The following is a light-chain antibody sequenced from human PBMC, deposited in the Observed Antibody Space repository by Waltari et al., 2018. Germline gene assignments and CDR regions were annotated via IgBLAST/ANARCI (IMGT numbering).Light chain of an antibody. CDR3: QQYNSYSPIT. Sequence: DIQMTQSPSTLSASVGDRVTITCRASQSISSWLAWYQQKPGKAPKLLIYKASSLESGVPSRFSGSGSGTAFTLTISSLQPDDFATYYCQQYNSYSPITFGQGTKLEIK. CDR2: KAS. J-gene: IGKJ2*01. CDR1: QSISSW. V-gene: IGKV1-5*03.